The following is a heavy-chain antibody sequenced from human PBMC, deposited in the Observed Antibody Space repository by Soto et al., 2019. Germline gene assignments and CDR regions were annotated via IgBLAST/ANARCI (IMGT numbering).Heavy chain of an antibody. D-gene: IGHD5-12*01. CDR2: LCHTGRA. Sequence: PSETRSLTCAVSGGSLSSSNWWSWVRQPPGKGLEWIGELCHTGRANYNPSLRSRVAISVDRSKNQLYLRLSSVTATDTAVYYCPRAGGDPPHDGGYEASVPQDYYYGTDLWGKGNIVTVSS. V-gene: IGHV4-4*02. J-gene: IGHJ6*04. CDR1: GGSLSSSNW. CDR3: PRAGGDPPHDGGYEASVPQDYYYGTDL.